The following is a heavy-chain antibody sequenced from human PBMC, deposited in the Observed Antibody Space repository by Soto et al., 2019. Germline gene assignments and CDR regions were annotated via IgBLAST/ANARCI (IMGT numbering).Heavy chain of an antibody. CDR3: ARGRRYDYVWGSYRWDNDAFDI. CDR2: INPGNGDT. V-gene: IGHV1-3*01. CDR1: GYSFTKYG. J-gene: IGHJ3*02. Sequence: GASVKVSCKTSGYSFTKYGLHWVRQAPGQRLEWMGWINPGNGDTKYSQKFQGRVTITRDTSATTAYMELSSLRSEDSAVFYCARGRRYDYVWGSYRWDNDAFDIWGQGTMVTVSS. D-gene: IGHD3-16*02.